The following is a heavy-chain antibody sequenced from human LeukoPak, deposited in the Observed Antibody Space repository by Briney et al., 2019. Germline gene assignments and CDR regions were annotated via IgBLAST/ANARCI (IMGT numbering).Heavy chain of an antibody. J-gene: IGHJ6*03. CDR2: IRSKPNSYTT. V-gene: IGHV3-72*01. CDR3: TTALFCTNGVCWDMDV. D-gene: IGHD2-8*01. CDR1: GFTFSDHY. Sequence: GGSLRLSCAASGFTFSDHYMDWVRQAPGKGLEWLGRIRSKPNSYTTEYAASVKGRFTISRDDSKNSLYLQMNSLKSEDTAVYYCTTALFCTNGVCWDMDVWGKGTTVTVSS.